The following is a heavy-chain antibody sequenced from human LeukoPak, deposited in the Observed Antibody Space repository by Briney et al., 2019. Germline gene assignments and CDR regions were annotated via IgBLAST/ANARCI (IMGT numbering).Heavy chain of an antibody. CDR2: MNEDGSEK. Sequence: GGSLRLSCAASGFGFSDYWMSWVRQAPGKGLEWVANMNEDGSEKNYVDSVKGRFTISRDNAQDSLYLQMNSLRAEDTAVYYCARDRGYSNFDYWGQGTLLTVSS. CDR3: ARDRGYSNFDY. V-gene: IGHV3-7*01. J-gene: IGHJ4*02. D-gene: IGHD4-11*01. CDR1: GFGFSDYW.